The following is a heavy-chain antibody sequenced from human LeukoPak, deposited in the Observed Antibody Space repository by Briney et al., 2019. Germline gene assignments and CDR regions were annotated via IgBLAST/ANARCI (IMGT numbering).Heavy chain of an antibody. CDR1: SGSINRFY. V-gene: IGHV4-59*01. CDR3: ARGSGGGWPPSLDFVMDV. Sequence: SETLSLTCTVSSGSINRFYWIWLRQPQGKGLEWSGYIYYRGRTSLKPSLERRVTISVGMSKNQFSLKLSCVTAADTAVYCCARGSGGGWPPSLDFVMDVSGEGTPVSASS. J-gene: IGHJ6*04. CDR2: IYYRGRT. D-gene: IGHD6-19*01.